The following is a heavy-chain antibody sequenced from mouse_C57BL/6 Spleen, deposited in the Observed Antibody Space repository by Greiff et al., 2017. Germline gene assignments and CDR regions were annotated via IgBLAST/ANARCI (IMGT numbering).Heavy chain of an antibody. CDR2: INPEDGET. CDR3: ARSNYVYDFDY. D-gene: IGHD2-5*01. Sequence: EVQLLQSGAELVKPGASVKLSCTASGFNINDYYMHWVKQRTEQGLEWIGRINPEDGETNYAPKFQGKATITADTSTNTAYLQLSNLTSEDTAVYYCARSNYVYDFDYWGKGTTLTVSS. CDR1: GFNINDYY. J-gene: IGHJ2*01. V-gene: IGHV14-2*01.